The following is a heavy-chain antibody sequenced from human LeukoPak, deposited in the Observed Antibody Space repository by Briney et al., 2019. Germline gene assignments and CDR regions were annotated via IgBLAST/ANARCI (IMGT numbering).Heavy chain of an antibody. V-gene: IGHV3-64D*06. Sequence: QAGGSLRLSCSASGFTLSNYAMHWVRQSPGKGLEYVSALSADGNSKFYAESVKGRFTISRDSSNNTLRLQMSSLRPEDTAVYYCVRKGWVSGAIDYWGQGTLVTVSS. J-gene: IGHJ4*02. CDR2: LSADGNSK. CDR3: VRKGWVSGAIDY. D-gene: IGHD6-13*01. CDR1: GFTLSNYA.